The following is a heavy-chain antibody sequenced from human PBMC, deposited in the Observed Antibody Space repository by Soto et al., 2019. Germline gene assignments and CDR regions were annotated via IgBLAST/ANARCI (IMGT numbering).Heavy chain of an antibody. CDR1: GGTFSSYA. V-gene: IGHV1-69*13. Sequence: ASVKVSCKASGGTFSSYAISWVRQAPGQGLEWMGGIIPIFGTANYAQKFQGRVTITADESTSTAYMELSSLRSEDTAVYYCARGSHPTQFDYWGQGTLATVSS. CDR2: IIPIFGTA. J-gene: IGHJ4*02. CDR3: ARGSHPTQFDY.